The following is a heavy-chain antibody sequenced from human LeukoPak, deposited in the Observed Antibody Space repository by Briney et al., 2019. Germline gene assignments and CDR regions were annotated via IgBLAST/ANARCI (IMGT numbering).Heavy chain of an antibody. Sequence: SYTVSLTCAVYGGSLRGYYWSWIRQPPGKGLEWIGEINHSGSTNYNPSLKSRVTISVDTSKNQFSLKLSSVTTADTAVYYCATVSIPAADFDDWGQGTLVTVSS. V-gene: IGHV4-34*01. D-gene: IGHD2-2*01. J-gene: IGHJ4*02. CDR2: INHSGST. CDR1: GGSLRGYY. CDR3: ATVSIPAADFDD.